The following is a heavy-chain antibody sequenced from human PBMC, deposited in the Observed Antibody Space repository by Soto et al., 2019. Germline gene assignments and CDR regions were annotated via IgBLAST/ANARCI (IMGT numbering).Heavy chain of an antibody. CDR2: INHSGST. CDR3: ARRSGMVRGVIITEVYYGMDV. D-gene: IGHD3-10*01. J-gene: IGHJ6*02. Sequence: PSETLSLTCAVYGGSFSGYYWSWIRQPPGKGLEWFGEINHSGSTNYNPSLKSRVTISVDTSKNQFSLKLSSVTAADTAVYYCARRSGMVRGVIITEVYYGMDVWGQGTTVTVPS. CDR1: GGSFSGYY. V-gene: IGHV4-34*01.